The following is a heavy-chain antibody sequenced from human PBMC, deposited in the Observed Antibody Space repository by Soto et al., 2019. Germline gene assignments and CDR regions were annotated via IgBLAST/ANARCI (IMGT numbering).Heavy chain of an antibody. D-gene: IGHD2-15*01. J-gene: IGHJ6*02. CDR3: ARDWGNCTGGSCYSDYYYDDGMDV. V-gene: IGHV1-18*01. CDR2: ISAYNGNT. CDR1: GYTFPNYG. Sequence: QVQLVQSGAEVKKPGASVKVSCKASGYTFPNYGISWVRQAPGQGLEWMGWISAYNGNTNYAQKLQGRVTMTTDTSTSTAYMELRSLRSDDTAVEYCARDWGNCTGGSCYSDYYYDDGMDVWGQGTTVTVSS.